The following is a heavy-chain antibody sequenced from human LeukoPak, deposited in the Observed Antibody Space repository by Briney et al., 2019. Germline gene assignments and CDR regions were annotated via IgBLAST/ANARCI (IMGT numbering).Heavy chain of an antibody. CDR2: ISGSGGST. V-gene: IGHV3-23*01. CDR3: AKDQVIAAAGTRKPIDY. J-gene: IGHJ4*02. D-gene: IGHD6-13*01. Sequence: GGSLRLSCAASGFTFSSYAMSWVRQAPGKGLEWVSAISGSGGSTYYADSVKGRFTISRDNSKNTLYLQMNSLRAEDTAVYYCAKDQVIAAAGTRKPIDYWGQGTLVTVSP. CDR1: GFTFSSYA.